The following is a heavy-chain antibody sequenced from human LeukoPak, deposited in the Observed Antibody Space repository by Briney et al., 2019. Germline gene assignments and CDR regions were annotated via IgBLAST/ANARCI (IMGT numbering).Heavy chain of an antibody. V-gene: IGHV4-59*08. D-gene: IGHD5-18*01. CDR1: GGSISSYY. J-gene: IGHJ6*02. CDR3: ARAVEGNTAIPPGDYYGMDV. Sequence: SETLSLTCTVSGGSISSYYWSWIRQPPGKGLEWIGYIYYSGSTNYNPSLKSRVTISVDTSKNQFSLKLSSVTAADTAVYYCARAVEGNTAIPPGDYYGMDVWGQGTTVTVSS. CDR2: IYYSGST.